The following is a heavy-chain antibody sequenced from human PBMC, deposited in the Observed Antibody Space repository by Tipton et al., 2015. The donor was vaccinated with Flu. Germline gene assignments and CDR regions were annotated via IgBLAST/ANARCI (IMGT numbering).Heavy chain of an antibody. CDR3: VGGLQPLRY. CDR2: IKSKTNNYAT. J-gene: IGHJ4*02. CDR1: GFTFSGSA. V-gene: IGHV3-73*01. D-gene: IGHD5-24*01. Sequence: SLRLSCAASGFTFSGSAIHWVRQASRKGLEWVGRIKSKTNNYATTYAASVRGRFTISRDDSKNTAYLQMNSLKTEDTAVYYCVGGLQPLRYWGQGTLVTVSS.